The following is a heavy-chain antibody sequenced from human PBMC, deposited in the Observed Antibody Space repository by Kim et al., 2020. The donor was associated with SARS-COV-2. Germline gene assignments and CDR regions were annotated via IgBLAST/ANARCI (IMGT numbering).Heavy chain of an antibody. CDR1: GFSFNNDA. Sequence: GGSLRLSCTASGFSFNNDAMSWVRQAPGKGLEWISSITTTGINTYYADSVKGRFTISRDPSKNTLYLQMNSLRAEDTAVYYCAKAGLGYCSGVRCYELDYWGQGILVTVSS. CDR3: AKAGLGYCSGVRCYELDY. J-gene: IGHJ4*02. V-gene: IGHV3-23*01. CDR2: ITTTGINT. D-gene: IGHD2-15*01.